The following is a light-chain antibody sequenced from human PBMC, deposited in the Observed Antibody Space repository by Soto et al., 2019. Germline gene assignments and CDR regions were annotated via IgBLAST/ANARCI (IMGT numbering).Light chain of an antibody. CDR1: KNDIGVYDF. CDR3: KSYAGSNTYV. CDR2: EVV. Sequence: QSVLTQPPSAPGSPEQSVTISCTGTKNDIGVYDFVSWYQHHPGKAPRLIIYEVVQRPSGVPDRFSGSKSGNTASLTVSGLQAADEADYFCKSYAGSNTYVFGSGTKVTVL. V-gene: IGLV2-8*01. J-gene: IGLJ1*01.